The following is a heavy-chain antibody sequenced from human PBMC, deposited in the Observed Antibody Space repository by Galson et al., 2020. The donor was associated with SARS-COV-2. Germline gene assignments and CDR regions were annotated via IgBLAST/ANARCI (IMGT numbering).Heavy chain of an antibody. CDR3: ARHGRGELLFPFDY. Sequence: SETLSLTCTVSGGSISSSIYFWIRHRPPTGQARQWIVTTYDSGSTYYDPSLKSRLTISVDTSKNQFSLKLSSVTAADTAVYYCARHGRGELLFPFDYWGQGILVTVSS. V-gene: IGHV4-39*01. CDR1: GGSISSSIYF. D-gene: IGHD1-26*01. J-gene: IGHJ4*02. CDR2: TYDSGST.